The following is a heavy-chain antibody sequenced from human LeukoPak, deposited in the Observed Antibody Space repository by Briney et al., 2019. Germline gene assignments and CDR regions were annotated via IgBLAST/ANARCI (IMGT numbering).Heavy chain of an antibody. J-gene: IGHJ4*02. CDR2: INHSGST. Sequence: SGTLSLTCAVYGGSFSGYYWSWIRQPPGKGLEWIGEINHSGSTNYNPSLKSRVTISVDTSKNQFSLKLSSVTAADTAVYYCARGFIVVVPAAFDYWGQGTLVTVSS. V-gene: IGHV4-34*01. CDR1: GGSFSGYY. CDR3: ARGFIVVVPAAFDY. D-gene: IGHD2-2*01.